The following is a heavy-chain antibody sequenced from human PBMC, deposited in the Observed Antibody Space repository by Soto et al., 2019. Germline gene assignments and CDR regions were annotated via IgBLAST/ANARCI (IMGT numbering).Heavy chain of an antibody. CDR3: ARDSSSWYNAFDI. D-gene: IGHD6-13*01. CDR1: GGSIISGGYC. Sequence: SETLSLTCTVSGGSIISGGYCLICIRQHPWKGLELIGYIYYSGSTYYNPSLKSRVTISVDTSKNQFSLKLSSVTAADTAVYYCARDSSSWYNAFDIWGQGTMVTVSS. CDR2: IYYSGST. J-gene: IGHJ3*02. V-gene: IGHV4-31*03.